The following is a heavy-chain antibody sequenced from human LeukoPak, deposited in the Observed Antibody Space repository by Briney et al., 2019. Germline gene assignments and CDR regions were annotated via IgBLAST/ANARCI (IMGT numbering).Heavy chain of an antibody. V-gene: IGHV3-48*01. CDR3: ARKPLHYDFWSGYYMDV. CDR2: ISSSSSTI. D-gene: IGHD3-3*01. J-gene: IGHJ6*03. CDR1: GFTFSTYS. Sequence: GGSLRLSCTASGFTFSTYSMTWVRQAPGKGLEWVSYISSSSSTIYYADSVKGRFTISRDNAKNSLYLQMNSLRAEDTAVYYCARKPLHYDFWSGYYMDVWGKGTTVTVSS.